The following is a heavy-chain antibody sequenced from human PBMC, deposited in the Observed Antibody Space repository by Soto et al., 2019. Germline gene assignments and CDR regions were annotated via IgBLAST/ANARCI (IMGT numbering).Heavy chain of an antibody. Sequence: SVKVSCKASGGTFSSYAISWVLQAPGQGLEWMGGIIPIFGTANYAQKFQGRVTITADESTSTAYMELSSLRSEDAAVYYCARNPNYYDSSGYYPFSAFDIWGQGTMVTV. CDR1: GGTFSSYA. J-gene: IGHJ3*02. D-gene: IGHD3-22*01. CDR2: IIPIFGTA. V-gene: IGHV1-69*13. CDR3: ARNPNYYDSSGYYPFSAFDI.